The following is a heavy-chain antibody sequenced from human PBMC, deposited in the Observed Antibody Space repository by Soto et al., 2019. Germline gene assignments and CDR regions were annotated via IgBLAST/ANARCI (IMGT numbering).Heavy chain of an antibody. CDR3: ARDLDGSGSYYTDY. D-gene: IGHD3-10*01. V-gene: IGHV1-18*01. CDR2: ISTYNGNT. J-gene: IGHJ4*02. Sequence: QVQLVQSGAEVKSPGTSVRVSCRTSSYTFTSAGISWVRQAPGQGLEWMGWISTYNGNTKYAQNVQGRVTMTTDTSTSTAYMELRSLTSDDTAVYYCARDLDGSGSYYTDYWGQGTLVTVAA. CDR1: SYTFTSAG.